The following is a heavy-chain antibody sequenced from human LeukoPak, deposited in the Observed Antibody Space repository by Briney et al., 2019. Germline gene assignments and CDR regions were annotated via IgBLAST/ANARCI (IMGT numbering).Heavy chain of an antibody. Sequence: SETLSLTCTVSGGSIRSYYWSWIRQPPGKGLEWIGYIYYSGSTSYIPSLKSRVTISVDTSKNQFSLKLSSVTAADTAVYYCARAIQGWFGELYPWGQGALVTVSS. CDR1: GGSIRSYY. V-gene: IGHV4-59*01. CDR2: IYYSGST. D-gene: IGHD3-10*01. CDR3: ARAIQGWFGELYP. J-gene: IGHJ5*02.